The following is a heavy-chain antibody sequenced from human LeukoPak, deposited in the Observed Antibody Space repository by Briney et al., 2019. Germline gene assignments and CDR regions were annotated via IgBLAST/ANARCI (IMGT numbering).Heavy chain of an antibody. V-gene: IGHV3-74*01. CDR2: IKNDGITT. Sequence: GSLRLSCAASGFSFSSYEMNWVRQAPGKGLVWVSYIKNDGITTAYADSVKGRFTISRDNAMNTLFLQMNSLRAEDTAMYYCARDRYYIQDYWGQGTLVTVSS. D-gene: IGHD3-22*01. CDR1: GFSFSSYE. CDR3: ARDRYYIQDY. J-gene: IGHJ4*02.